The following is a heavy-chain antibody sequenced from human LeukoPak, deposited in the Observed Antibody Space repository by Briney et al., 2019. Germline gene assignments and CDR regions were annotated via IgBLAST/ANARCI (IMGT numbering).Heavy chain of an antibody. CDR3: ARMVRGIDNWSDP. D-gene: IGHD3-10*01. V-gene: IGHV5-51*01. CDR1: GYSFTSYW. J-gene: IGHJ5*02. Sequence: GESLKISCQGSGYSFTSYWIAWVRQMPGKGLEWMGIIHPGDSDTRYSPSFQGQVTISADKSISTAYLQWRSLKASDTAMYYCARMVRGIDNWSDPWGQGTLVTVSS. CDR2: IHPGDSDT.